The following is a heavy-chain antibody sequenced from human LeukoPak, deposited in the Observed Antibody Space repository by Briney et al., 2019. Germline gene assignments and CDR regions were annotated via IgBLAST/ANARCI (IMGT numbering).Heavy chain of an antibody. D-gene: IGHD3-3*01. CDR1: GGTFSSYA. CDR3: ARGQRDFWSGYYNWFDP. V-gene: IGHV1-69*05. CDR2: IIPIFGTA. Sequence: ASVKVSCKASGGTFSSYAISWVRQAPGQGLEWMGGIIPIFGTANYAQKFQGRVTITTDESTSTAYMELSSLRSEDTAVYYCARGQRDFWSGYYNWFDPWDQGTLVTVSS. J-gene: IGHJ5*02.